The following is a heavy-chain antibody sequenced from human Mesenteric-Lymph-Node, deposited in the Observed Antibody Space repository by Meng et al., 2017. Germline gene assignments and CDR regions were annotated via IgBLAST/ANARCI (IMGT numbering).Heavy chain of an antibody. D-gene: IGHD3-9*01. CDR1: GFTFSSYA. J-gene: IGHJ4*02. V-gene: IGHV3-30*04. Sequence: GGSLRLSCAASGFTFSSYAMHWVRQAPGKGLEWVAVISYDGSNKYYADSVKGRFTISRDNSKKTLYLQMNSLRAEDTAVYYCARERGKILLRYFDGTYYFDYWGQGTLVTVSA. CDR3: ARERGKILLRYFDGTYYFDY. CDR2: ISYDGSNK.